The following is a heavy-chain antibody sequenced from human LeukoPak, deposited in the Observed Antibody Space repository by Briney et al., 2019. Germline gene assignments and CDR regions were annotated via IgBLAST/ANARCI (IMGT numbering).Heavy chain of an antibody. J-gene: IGHJ6*02. V-gene: IGHV3-23*01. Sequence: GRSLRLSCVASGFTFSSYSKNWVRQAPGKGLEWVSTFGNSAHYADSVKGRFTISRDNSKNTLYLQMNSLRADDTAVYYCANHGVYSGSYSMDVWGQGTTVIVSS. D-gene: IGHD1-26*01. CDR2: FGNSA. CDR1: GFTFSSYS. CDR3: ANHGVYSGSYSMDV.